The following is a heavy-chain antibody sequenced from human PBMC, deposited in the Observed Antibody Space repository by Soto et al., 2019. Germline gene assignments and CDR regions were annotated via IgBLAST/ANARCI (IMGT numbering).Heavy chain of an antibody. CDR2: IQSGGPT. CDR3: ARNRDYAFDY. V-gene: IGHV3-66*01. Sequence: PGGSLRLSCAASGFTVSSKYMSWVRQAPGKGLEWVSLIQSGGPTYYADSVKGRFTISRDNAKNSLYLQMNSLRTEDAAVYYCARNRDYAFDYWGRGTLVTVSS. J-gene: IGHJ4*02. CDR1: GFTVSSKY. D-gene: IGHD4-17*01.